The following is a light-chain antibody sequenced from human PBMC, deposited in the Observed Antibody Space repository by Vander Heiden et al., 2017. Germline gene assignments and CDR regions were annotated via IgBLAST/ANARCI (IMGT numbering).Light chain of an antibody. CDR2: GAS. CDR1: QSVSSSY. Sequence: EIVLTPSPGTLSLSPGERATLSCRASQSVSSSYLAWYQQQPGQAPRLLIYGASSRATGIPDRFSASGSGTDFTLTISRLEPEDFAVYYCQQDCSSLWTFGQW. V-gene: IGKV3-20*01. CDR3: QQDCSSLWT. J-gene: IGKJ1*01.